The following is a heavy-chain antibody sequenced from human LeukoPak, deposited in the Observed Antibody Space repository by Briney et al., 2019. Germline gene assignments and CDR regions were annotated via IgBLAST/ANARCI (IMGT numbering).Heavy chain of an antibody. D-gene: IGHD1-26*01. Sequence: GASVKVSCKASGGTFSSYAISWVRQAPGQGLEWMGGIIPIFGTANYAQKFQGRVTMTEDTSTDTAYMELSSLRSEDTAVYYCATDLGAEYYFDYWGQGTLVTVSS. CDR1: GGTFSSYA. CDR3: ATDLGAEYYFDY. CDR2: IIPIFGTA. J-gene: IGHJ4*02. V-gene: IGHV1-69*06.